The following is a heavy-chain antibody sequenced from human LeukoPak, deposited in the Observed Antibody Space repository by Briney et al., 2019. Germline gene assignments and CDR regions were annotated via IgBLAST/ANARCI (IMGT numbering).Heavy chain of an antibody. CDR3: ARDSYYYDSSGYLDY. J-gene: IGHJ4*02. CDR2: IIPIFGTG. CDR1: GGTFISYA. Sequence: AVKVSFKASGGTFISYAISWVRQAPGQGLEWMGGIIPIFGTGNYAQKFQGRVTITADESTSTAYMELSSLRSEDTAVYYCARDSYYYDSSGYLDYWGQGTLVTVSS. V-gene: IGHV1-69*01. D-gene: IGHD3-22*01.